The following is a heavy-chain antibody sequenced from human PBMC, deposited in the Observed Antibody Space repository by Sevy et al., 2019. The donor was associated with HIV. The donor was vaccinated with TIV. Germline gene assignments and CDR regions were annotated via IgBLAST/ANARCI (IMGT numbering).Heavy chain of an antibody. Sequence: GGSLRLSCAASGFTFSDYYMSWIRQAPGKGLEWVSYISSSGSTIYYADSVKGRFTISRDNAKNSLYLQMNSLRAEDTAVDYCARDRITGTTKPFDYWGQGTLVTVSS. CDR2: ISSSGSTI. V-gene: IGHV3-11*01. J-gene: IGHJ4*02. CDR1: GFTFSDYY. D-gene: IGHD1-7*01. CDR3: ARDRITGTTKPFDY.